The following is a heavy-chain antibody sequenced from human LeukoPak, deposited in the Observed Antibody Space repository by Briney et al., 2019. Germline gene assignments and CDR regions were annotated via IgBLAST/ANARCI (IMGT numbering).Heavy chain of an antibody. J-gene: IGHJ4*02. V-gene: IGHV4-61*02. CDR1: GDSISSADYY. CDR3: ARDRADFWSGYYIDY. D-gene: IGHD3-3*01. Sequence: SEALSLTCTVSGDSISSADYYWSWIRQPAGKGLEWIGRIDTSGSTNYNPSLKSRVTMSVDTSKNQFSLKLSSVTAADTAVYYCARDRADFWSGYYIDYWGQGILVTVSS. CDR2: IDTSGST.